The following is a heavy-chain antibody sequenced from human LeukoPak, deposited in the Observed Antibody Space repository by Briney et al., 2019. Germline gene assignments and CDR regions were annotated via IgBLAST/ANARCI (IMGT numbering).Heavy chain of an antibody. V-gene: IGHV3-30*07. D-gene: IGHD1-26*01. CDR2: ISFDGSNK. CDR3: AGDRATSYFDY. Sequence: GGSLRLSCSASGFVFSDYPLHWIRQSPGKGPEWVAVISFDGSNKYYTDSVKGRFTISRDNSKNTLYLQMNSLRAEDTAVYYCAGDRATSYFDYWGQGALVTISS. CDR1: GFVFSDYP. J-gene: IGHJ4*02.